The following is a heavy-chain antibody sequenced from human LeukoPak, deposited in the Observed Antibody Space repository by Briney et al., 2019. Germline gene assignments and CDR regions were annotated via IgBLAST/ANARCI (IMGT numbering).Heavy chain of an antibody. D-gene: IGHD6-13*01. V-gene: IGHV4-59*01. CDR2: IYYSGST. Sequence: SETLSLTCTVSGGSIGSYYWSWIRQPPGKGLEWIGYIYYSGSTNYNPSLKSRVTISLDTSKNQFSMNLISVTAADTAVYYCAREGVAAAGKLDYWGQGTLVTVAS. CDR1: GGSIGSYY. CDR3: AREGVAAAGKLDY. J-gene: IGHJ4*02.